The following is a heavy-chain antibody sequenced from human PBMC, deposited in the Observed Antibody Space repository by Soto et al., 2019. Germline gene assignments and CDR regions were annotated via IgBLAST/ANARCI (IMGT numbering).Heavy chain of an antibody. CDR2: IYYSGST. D-gene: IGHD3-10*01. J-gene: IGHJ6*02. Sequence: PSETLSLTCTVSGGSLSSYYWGWISQPPGKGLEWIGSIYYSGSTYYNPSLKSRVTISVDTSKNQFSLKLSSVTAADTAVYYCARKKYYYGSGSYYRTYYYYGMDVWGQGTTVTVSS. CDR3: ARKKYYYGSGSYYRTYYYYGMDV. CDR1: GGSLSSYY. V-gene: IGHV4-39*07.